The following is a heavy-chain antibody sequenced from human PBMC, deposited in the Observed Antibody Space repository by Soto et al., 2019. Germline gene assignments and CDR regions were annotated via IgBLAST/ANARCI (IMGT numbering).Heavy chain of an antibody. Sequence: SGGSLRLSCAASGFTFSSYAMSWVRQAPGKGLEWVSAISGSGGSTYYADSVKGRFTISRDNSKNTLYLQMNSLRAEDTAVYYCAKEALLPMVRGVKVWFDPWGQGTLVTVSS. V-gene: IGHV3-23*01. CDR2: ISGSGGST. D-gene: IGHD3-10*01. CDR3: AKEALLPMVRGVKVWFDP. J-gene: IGHJ5*02. CDR1: GFTFSSYA.